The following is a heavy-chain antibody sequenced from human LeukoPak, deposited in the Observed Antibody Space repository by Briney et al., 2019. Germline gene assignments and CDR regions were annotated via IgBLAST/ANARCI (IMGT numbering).Heavy chain of an antibody. J-gene: IGHJ6*03. CDR3: ARWGSYYYDSSGSYYYYYYMDV. Sequence: SETLSLTCAVYGGSFSGYYWSWIRQPPGKGLEWIGEINHSGSTNYNPSLKSRVTISVDTSKNQFSLKLSSVTAADTAVYYCARWGSYYYDSSGSYYYYYYMDVWGKGTTVTISS. D-gene: IGHD3-22*01. CDR1: GGSFSGYY. V-gene: IGHV4-34*01. CDR2: INHSGST.